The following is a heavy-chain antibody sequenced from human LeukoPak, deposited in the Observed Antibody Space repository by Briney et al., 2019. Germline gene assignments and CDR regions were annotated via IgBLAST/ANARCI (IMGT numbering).Heavy chain of an antibody. CDR3: ARERVDWHSSSPDWFDP. D-gene: IGHD6-6*01. Sequence: ASVKVSCKASGYTFTGYYMHWVRQAPGQGLEWMGWINPNSGGTNYAQKFQGRVTMTRDTSISTAYMELSRLRSDDTAVYYCARERVDWHSSSPDWFDPWGQGTLVTVSS. V-gene: IGHV1-2*02. CDR2: INPNSGGT. J-gene: IGHJ5*02. CDR1: GYTFTGYY.